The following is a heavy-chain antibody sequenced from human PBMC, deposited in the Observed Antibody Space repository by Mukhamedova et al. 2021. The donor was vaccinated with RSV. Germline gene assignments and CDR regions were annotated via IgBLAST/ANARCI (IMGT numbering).Heavy chain of an antibody. D-gene: IGHD3-22*01. CDR3: ARDRPAYYGSSGPDAFDI. V-gene: IGHV3-7*01. J-gene: IGHJ3*02. Sequence: MSWVRQAPGKGLEWVANIKEDGSEIYYVDSVKGRFTISRDNAKNSVYLQMNSLRAEDTAVYYCARDRPAYYGSSGPDAFDIWG. CDR2: IKEDGSEI.